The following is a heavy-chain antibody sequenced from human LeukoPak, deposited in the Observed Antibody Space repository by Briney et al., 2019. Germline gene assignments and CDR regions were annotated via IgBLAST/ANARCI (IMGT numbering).Heavy chain of an antibody. CDR1: GFTVSSNY. V-gene: IGHV3-66*01. CDR3: TRENNDVWPPADS. J-gene: IGHJ4*02. D-gene: IGHD1/OR15-1a*01. Sequence: GGSLRLSCAASGFTVSSNYMSWVRQAPGKGLEWVSVIYSGGNTFYTDSVKDRFTMSRDNSKNILYLQMNSLRAEDTAVYYCTRENNDVWPPADSWGQGTLVTVSS. CDR2: IYSGGNT.